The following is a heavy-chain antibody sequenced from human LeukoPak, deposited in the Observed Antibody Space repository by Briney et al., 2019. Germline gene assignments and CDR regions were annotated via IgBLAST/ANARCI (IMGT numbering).Heavy chain of an antibody. J-gene: IGHJ6*04. CDR2: FYSGGVT. Sequence: GGSLRLSCAASGFTVSDTYMTWVRQPPGKGLEYVSIFYSGGVTDYAASVKGRFTISRDESKNTVYLHMNNVRADDTAKYYCARGGASTFNSYHYYSLDVWGKGTTVTVSS. CDR1: GFTVSDTY. V-gene: IGHV3-53*03. CDR3: ARGGASTFNSYHYYSLDV. D-gene: IGHD3-10*01.